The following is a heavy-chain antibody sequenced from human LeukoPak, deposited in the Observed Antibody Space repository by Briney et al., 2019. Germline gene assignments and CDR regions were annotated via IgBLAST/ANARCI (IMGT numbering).Heavy chain of an antibody. Sequence: SETLSLTCTVSGGSISTDYWSWIRQPPGKGLEWIGYFYYSGSTNYKPSLKSRVSISVDTSKNQFSLHLTSVTAADTAVYYCARDRIGSGYHGGDAFDIWGQGAMVTVSS. CDR3: ARDRIGSGYHGGDAFDI. J-gene: IGHJ3*02. CDR1: GGSISTDY. CDR2: FYYSGST. V-gene: IGHV4-59*01. D-gene: IGHD5-12*01.